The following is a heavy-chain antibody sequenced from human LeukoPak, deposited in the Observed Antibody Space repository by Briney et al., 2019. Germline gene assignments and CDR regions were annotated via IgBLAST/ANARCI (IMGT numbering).Heavy chain of an antibody. D-gene: IGHD5-18*01. Sequence: GGSLRLSCAASGFTFSSYGMHWVRQAPGKGLEWVAVIWYDGSNKYYADSVKGRFTISRDNSKNTLYLQMNSLRAEDTAVYYCARVSIQLWFPLDYWGQGTLVTVSS. CDR2: IWYDGSNK. J-gene: IGHJ4*02. V-gene: IGHV3-33*01. CDR1: GFTFSSYG. CDR3: ARVSIQLWFPLDY.